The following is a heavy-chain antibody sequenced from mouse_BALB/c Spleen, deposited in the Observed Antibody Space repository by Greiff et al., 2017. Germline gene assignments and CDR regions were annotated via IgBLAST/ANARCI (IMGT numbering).Heavy chain of an antibody. J-gene: IGHJ3*01. D-gene: IGHD1-1*01. V-gene: IGHV5-9*03. Sequence: EVQRVESGGGLVKPGGSLKLSCAASGFTFSSYTMSWVRQTPEKRLEWVATISSGGGNTYYPDSVKGRFTISRDNAKNNLYLQMSSLRSEDTALYYCARGTLITRFAYWGQGTLVTVSA. CDR3: ARGTLITRFAY. CDR1: GFTFSSYT. CDR2: ISSGGGNT.